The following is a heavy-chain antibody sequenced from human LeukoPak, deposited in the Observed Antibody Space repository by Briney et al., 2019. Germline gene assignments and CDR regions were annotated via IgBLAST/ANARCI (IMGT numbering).Heavy chain of an antibody. CDR1: GYTFTGYY. D-gene: IGHD3-22*01. V-gene: IGHV1-2*02. CDR2: INPNSGGT. CDR3: ARGWLSYNWFDP. Sequence: ASVKVSCKASGYTFTGYYMHWVRQAPGQGLEWMGWINPNSGGTNYAQKFQGRVTMTRDTSISTAYMELSRLRSDDTAVYCCARGWLSYNWFDPWGQGTLVTVSS. J-gene: IGHJ5*02.